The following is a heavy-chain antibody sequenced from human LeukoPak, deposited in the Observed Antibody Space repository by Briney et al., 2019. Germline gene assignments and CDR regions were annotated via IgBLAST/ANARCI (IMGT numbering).Heavy chain of an antibody. CDR2: ISYDGSNK. CDR3: ASGTGVANFDY. CDR1: GFTFSSDA. V-gene: IGHV3-30*04. Sequence: GGSLRLSCAASGFTFSSDAIHWARQAPGKGLEWVAVISYDGSNKYYADSVKGRFTIPRDNSKNTLYLQMNSLRAEDTAVYYCASGTGVANFDYWGQGTLVTVSS. J-gene: IGHJ4*02. D-gene: IGHD3-3*01.